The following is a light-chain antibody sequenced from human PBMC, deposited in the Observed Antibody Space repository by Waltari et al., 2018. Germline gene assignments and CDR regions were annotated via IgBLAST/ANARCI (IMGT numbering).Light chain of an antibody. CDR1: QGVRSSE. J-gene: IGKJ1*01. V-gene: IGKV3-20*01. CDR2: GAS. CDR3: LQYGSSPWT. Sequence: IVLTQSPGTLSLSPGERATLPCRASQGVRSSELAWYQQKPGQAPRLLIFGASNRATGIPDRFSGSGSGTDFTLTISRLEPEDFAVYYCLQYGSSPWTFGQGTKVEIK.